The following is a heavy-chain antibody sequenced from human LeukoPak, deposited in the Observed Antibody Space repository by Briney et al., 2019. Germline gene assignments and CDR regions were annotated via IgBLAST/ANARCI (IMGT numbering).Heavy chain of an antibody. CDR3: ARGTPYDYVWGSYRLDY. J-gene: IGHJ4*02. D-gene: IGHD3-16*02. V-gene: IGHV1-69*01. Sequence: ASVNVSCKASGGTFSSYAISWVRQAPGQGLEWMGGIIPIFGTANYAQKFQGRVTITADESTSTAYMELSSLRSEDTAVYYCARGTPYDYVWGSYRLDYWGQGTLVTVSS. CDR2: IIPIFGTA. CDR1: GGTFSSYA.